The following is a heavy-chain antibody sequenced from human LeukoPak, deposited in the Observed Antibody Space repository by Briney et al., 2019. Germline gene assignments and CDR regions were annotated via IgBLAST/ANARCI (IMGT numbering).Heavy chain of an antibody. CDR3: ASRLYSGYVIYGVTISNYMDV. Sequence: ASVKVSCKASGGTFSSYAISWVRQAPGQGLEWMGGIIPIFGTANYAQKFQGRVTITTDESTSTAYMELSSLRSEDTAVYYCASRLYSGYVIYGVTISNYMDVWGKGTTVTVSS. CDR1: GGTFSSYA. V-gene: IGHV1-69*05. D-gene: IGHD5-12*01. CDR2: IIPIFGTA. J-gene: IGHJ6*03.